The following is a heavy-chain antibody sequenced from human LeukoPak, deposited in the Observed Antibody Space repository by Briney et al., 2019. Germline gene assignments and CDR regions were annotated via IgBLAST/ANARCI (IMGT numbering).Heavy chain of an antibody. CDR2: VNHSGST. V-gene: IGHV4-34*01. D-gene: IGHD1-26*01. Sequence: SETLSLTCAVYGGSFSGYYWSWIRQPPGKGLEWIGEVNHSGSTNYNPSLKSRGNISVDTSKNPFSLKLSSVTAADTAVYYCARVTPLVNSGSYYFDYGVLDYWGQGTLVIVSS. J-gene: IGHJ4*02. CDR1: GGSFSGYY. CDR3: ARVTPLVNSGSYYFDYGVLDY.